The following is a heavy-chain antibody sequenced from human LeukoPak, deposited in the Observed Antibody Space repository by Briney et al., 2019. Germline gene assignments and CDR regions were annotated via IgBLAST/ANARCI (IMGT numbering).Heavy chain of an antibody. CDR3: AREVSGSSCMDV. CDR2: VFYEGGT. V-gene: IGHV4-59*12. J-gene: IGHJ6*02. Sequence: SETLSLTCTVSGGSITGYYWSWIRQPPGKGLEWVGYVFYEGGTLYNPSLKSRVTISVDTSKTQFSLKLSSVTAADTAVYYCAREVSGSSCMDVWGQGTTVTVSS. D-gene: IGHD6-13*01. CDR1: GGSITGYY.